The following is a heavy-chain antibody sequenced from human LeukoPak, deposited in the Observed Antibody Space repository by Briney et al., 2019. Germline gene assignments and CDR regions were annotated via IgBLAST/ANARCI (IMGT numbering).Heavy chain of an antibody. D-gene: IGHD2/OR15-2a*01. Sequence: ASVKVSCKASGYTFTGYYMHWVRQAPGQGLEWMAWINPDSGGTNNAQKFQGRVTMTRDTSISTAYMELSRLRSDDTAVYYCARTFYDTLDSDAFDFWGQGTMVIVSS. CDR2: INPDSGGT. CDR1: GYTFTGYY. CDR3: ARTFYDTLDSDAFDF. V-gene: IGHV1-2*02. J-gene: IGHJ3*01.